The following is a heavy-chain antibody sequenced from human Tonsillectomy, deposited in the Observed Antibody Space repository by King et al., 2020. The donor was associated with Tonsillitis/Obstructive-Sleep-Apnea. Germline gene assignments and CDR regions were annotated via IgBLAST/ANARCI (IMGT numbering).Heavy chain of an antibody. V-gene: IGHV5-10-1*03. CDR2: IDPTDSYT. J-gene: IGHJ3*02. Sequence: VQLVESGEEVKKPGESLRISCKGSGYSFSNYWITWVRQMPGKGLEWMGKIDPTDSYTDYTPSFQGHVTISTDKSISTGYLQWSSLKASDTAIYYCSRHLSANYYDTAFDIWGQGTKVTVSS. CDR1: GYSFSNYW. CDR3: SRHLSANYYDTAFDI. D-gene: IGHD1-26*01.